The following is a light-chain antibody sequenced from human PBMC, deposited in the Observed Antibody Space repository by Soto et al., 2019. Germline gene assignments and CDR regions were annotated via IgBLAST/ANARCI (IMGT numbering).Light chain of an antibody. CDR3: LLYFGGTQSFV. V-gene: IGLV7-43*01. J-gene: IGLJ1*01. CDR2: STY. CDR1: TGAVTIANY. Sequence: QALITQEPSLTVSPGWTVTLTCGSNTGAVTIANYPNWFQQNPGQAPRPLIFSTYNTHSWTPARFSGSLLGGKAALTLAGVQPEDEADYYCLLYFGGTQSFVFGTGTKVTVL.